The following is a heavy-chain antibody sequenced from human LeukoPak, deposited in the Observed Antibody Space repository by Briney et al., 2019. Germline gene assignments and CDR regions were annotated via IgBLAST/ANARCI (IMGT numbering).Heavy chain of an antibody. CDR1: GFSLSTSGVG. CDR3: ARPLMVGDSDGGYVSYYFDY. V-gene: IGHV2-5*02. CDR2: IYWDDDK. J-gene: IGHJ4*02. D-gene: IGHD5-12*01. Sequence: SGPTLVNPTQTLTLTCTFSGFSLSTSGVGVGWIRQPPGKALEWLALIYWDDDKRYSPSLKSRLTITKDTSKNQVVLTMTNMDPVDTATYYCARPLMVGDSDGGYVSYYFDYWGQGTLVTVSS.